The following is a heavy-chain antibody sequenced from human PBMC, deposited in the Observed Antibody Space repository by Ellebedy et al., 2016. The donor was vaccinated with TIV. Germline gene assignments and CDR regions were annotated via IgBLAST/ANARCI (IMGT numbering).Heavy chain of an antibody. D-gene: IGHD3-16*01. Sequence: PGGSLRLSCKGSGYSFTSYWIGWVRQMPGKGLEWMGIIYPGDSDTRYSPSFQGQVTISADKSISTAYLQWSSLKASDTAMYYCARGGGAMADLYYYYGMDVWGQGTTVTVSS. CDR3: ARGGGAMADLYYYYGMDV. J-gene: IGHJ6*02. CDR2: IYPGDSDT. V-gene: IGHV5-51*01. CDR1: GYSFTSYW.